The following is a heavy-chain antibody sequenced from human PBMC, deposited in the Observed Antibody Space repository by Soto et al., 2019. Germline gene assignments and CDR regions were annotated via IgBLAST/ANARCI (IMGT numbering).Heavy chain of an antibody. D-gene: IGHD3-10*01. CDR3: ARDPGYSYGSGSYYYFDY. J-gene: IGHJ4*02. CDR2: INAGNGNT. CDR1: GYTFTSYA. Sequence: ASVKVSCKASGYTFTSYAMHWVRQAPGQRLEWMGWINAGNGNTKYSQKFQGRVTITRDTSASTAYMELSSLRSEDTAVYYCARDPGYSYGSGSYYYFDYWGQGTLVTVSS. V-gene: IGHV1-3*01.